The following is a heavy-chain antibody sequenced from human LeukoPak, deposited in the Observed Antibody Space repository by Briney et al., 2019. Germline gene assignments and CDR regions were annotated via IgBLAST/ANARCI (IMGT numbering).Heavy chain of an antibody. J-gene: IGHJ4*02. CDR2: IKQDGSEK. CDR3: ARRYFDY. CDR1: GFTFSRYW. Sequence: GGSLRLSCAASGFTFSRYWMQWVRQAPGKGLEWVANIKQDGSEKYYADSVKGRFIISRDNAKNALYLQMSSLRAEDTAIYYCARRYFDYWGQGTLVTVSS. V-gene: IGHV3-7*03.